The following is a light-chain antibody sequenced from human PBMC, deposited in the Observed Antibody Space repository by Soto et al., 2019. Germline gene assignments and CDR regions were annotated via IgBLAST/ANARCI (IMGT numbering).Light chain of an antibody. Sequence: EIGLTQSPGTLSLSPGERATLFCRANQTLNLNYLAWYQQKPGQAPRLLIYDASTRATATPDRFSGTGSATDFTLIISRLEPEDVAVYYCHQYYRTPRTLGQGTKVDIK. V-gene: IGKV3-20*01. CDR2: DAS. CDR3: HQYYRTPRT. CDR1: QTLNLNY. J-gene: IGKJ1*01.